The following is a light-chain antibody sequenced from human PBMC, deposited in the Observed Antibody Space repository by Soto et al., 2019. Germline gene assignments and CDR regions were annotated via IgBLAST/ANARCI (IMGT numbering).Light chain of an antibody. CDR3: QQYGSAPWT. CDR1: QRGSSSY. CDR2: GAS. Sequence: EIVLTQSPGTLSLSPGESAKISCRASQRGSSSYLAWNQQKHGQAPRLLIYGASSRATGIPKRFNGNGYGTDFTFTFSILEPEDFAVYSCQQYGSAPWTFGQGTKVDIK. J-gene: IGKJ1*01. V-gene: IGKV3-20*01.